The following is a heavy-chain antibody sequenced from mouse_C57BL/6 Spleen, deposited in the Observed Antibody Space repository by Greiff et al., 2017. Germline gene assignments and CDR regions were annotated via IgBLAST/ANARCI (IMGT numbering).Heavy chain of an antibody. CDR3: SITRKGYFDV. J-gene: IGHJ1*03. CDR2: IYPRDGST. V-gene: IGHV1-85*01. CDR1: GYTFTSYD. Sequence: QVQLQQSGPELVKPGASVKLSYKASGYTFTSYDINWVKQRPGQGLEWIGWIYPRDGSTTYNEQFKVKATLSVDTSSSIAYMEGHSRTSEDSAVYFCSITRKGYFDVWGTGTTVTVS. D-gene: IGHD1-1*01.